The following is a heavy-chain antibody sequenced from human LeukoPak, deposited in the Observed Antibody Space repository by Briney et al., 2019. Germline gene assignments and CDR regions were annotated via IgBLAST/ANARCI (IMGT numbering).Heavy chain of an antibody. Sequence: GGSLRLSCAASGFTFSSYSMNWVHQAPGKGLEWVSSISSSSSYIYYADSVKGRFTISRDNAKNSLYLQMNSLRAEDTAVYYCARDVHCSSTSCYAAPYYFDYWGQGTLVTVSS. J-gene: IGHJ4*02. CDR1: GFTFSSYS. V-gene: IGHV3-21*01. D-gene: IGHD2-2*01. CDR3: ARDVHCSSTSCYAAPYYFDY. CDR2: ISSSSSYI.